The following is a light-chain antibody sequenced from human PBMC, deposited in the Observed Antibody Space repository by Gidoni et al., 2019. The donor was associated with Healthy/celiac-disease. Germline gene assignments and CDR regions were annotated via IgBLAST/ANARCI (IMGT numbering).Light chain of an antibody. V-gene: IGKV3-20*01. J-gene: IGKJ4*01. CDR3: QQYGSSPVT. CDR1: QSVSSSY. CDR2: GAS. Sequence: EIALTQPPGTLSLSPGERATLSCRASQSVSSSYLAWYQQKPGQAPRLLIYGASSRATGIPDRCSGSGSGTDFTLTISRLEPEDFAVYYCQQYGSSPVTFGGGTKVEIK.